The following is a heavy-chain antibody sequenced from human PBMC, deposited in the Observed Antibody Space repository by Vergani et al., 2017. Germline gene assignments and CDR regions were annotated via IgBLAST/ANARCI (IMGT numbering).Heavy chain of an antibody. CDR1: GYSFTSYW. J-gene: IGHJ6*02. CDR3: ARHREWCLVVVAATPWYYYYGMDV. CDR2: IYPGDSDT. D-gene: IGHD2-15*01. Sequence: EVQLVQSGAEVKKPGESLKISCKGSGYSFTSYWIGWVRQMPGKGLEWMGIIYPGDSDTRYSPSFQGQVTISADKSISTAYLQWSSLKASDTAMYYCARHREWCLVVVAATPWYYYYGMDVWGQGTTVTVSS. V-gene: IGHV5-51*01.